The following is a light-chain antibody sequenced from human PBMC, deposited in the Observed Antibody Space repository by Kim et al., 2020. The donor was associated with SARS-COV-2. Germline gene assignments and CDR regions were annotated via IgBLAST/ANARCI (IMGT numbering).Light chain of an antibody. CDR3: QQYNSYSVT. Sequence: SGSVGDRVTITCRASQSISSWLAWYQQKPGKAPKLLIYDASSLESGVPSRFSGSGSGTEFTLTISSLQPDDFATYYCQQYNSYSVTFGQGTKLEI. CDR2: DAS. CDR1: QSISSW. J-gene: IGKJ2*01. V-gene: IGKV1-5*01.